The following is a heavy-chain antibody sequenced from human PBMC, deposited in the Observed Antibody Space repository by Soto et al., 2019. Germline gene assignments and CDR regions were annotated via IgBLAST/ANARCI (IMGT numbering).Heavy chain of an antibody. CDR3: AREGPDIVVVPAARRRSYGMDV. CDR2: IWYDGSNK. V-gene: IGHV3-33*01. D-gene: IGHD2-2*01. Sequence: QVQLVESGGGVVQPGRSLRLSCAASGFTFSSYGMHWVRQAPGKGLEWVAVIWYDGSNKYYADSVKGRFTISRDNSKNTLYLQMNSLRAEDTAVYYCAREGPDIVVVPAARRRSYGMDVWGQGTTVTVSS. CDR1: GFTFSSYG. J-gene: IGHJ6*02.